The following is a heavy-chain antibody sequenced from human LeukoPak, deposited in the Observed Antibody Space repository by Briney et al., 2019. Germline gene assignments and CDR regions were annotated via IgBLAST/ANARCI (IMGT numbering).Heavy chain of an antibody. CDR3: ARDRANIALAGGWFDP. Sequence: GGSLRLSCAASGFTFSSYGINWVRQAPGKGLEWVSSISSSSSYIYYGDSVKGRFTISRDNARRSVILQTNSLRAEDTAVYYCARDRANIALAGGWFDPWGQGTLVTVSS. CDR2: ISSSSSYI. D-gene: IGHD6-19*01. CDR1: GFTFSSYG. V-gene: IGHV3-21*01. J-gene: IGHJ5*02.